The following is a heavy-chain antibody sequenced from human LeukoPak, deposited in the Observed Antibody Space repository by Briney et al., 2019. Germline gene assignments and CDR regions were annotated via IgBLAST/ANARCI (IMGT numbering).Heavy chain of an antibody. CDR1: GYSISSGYY. Sequence: SETLSLTCTVSGYSISSGYYWGWIRQPPGKGLEWIGSIYHSGSTYYNPSLKSRVTISVDTSKNQFSLKLSSVTAADTAVYHCAREFFGSGSYLYYFDYWGQGTLVTVSS. J-gene: IGHJ4*02. D-gene: IGHD3-10*01. V-gene: IGHV4-38-2*02. CDR2: IYHSGST. CDR3: AREFFGSGSYLYYFDY.